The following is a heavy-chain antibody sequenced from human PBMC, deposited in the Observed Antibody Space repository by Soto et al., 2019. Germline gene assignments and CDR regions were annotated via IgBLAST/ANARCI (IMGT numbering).Heavy chain of an antibody. CDR3: AREGDQYYYFYMDV. V-gene: IGHV3-66*01. J-gene: IGHJ6*03. CDR2: ISTGGIT. Sequence: GGSLRLSCAVSGFTVNSNYISWVHQAPGMGLEWVSVISTGGITYYADFVKGRFIISRDNSKNTVYLQMNDLRVEDTAVYYCAREGDQYYYFYMDVSGKGATVTVSS. CDR1: GFTVNSNY.